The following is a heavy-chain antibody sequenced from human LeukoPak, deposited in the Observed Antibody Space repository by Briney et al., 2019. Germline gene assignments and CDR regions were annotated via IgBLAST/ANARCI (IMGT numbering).Heavy chain of an antibody. D-gene: IGHD2-15*01. V-gene: IGHV3-53*01. J-gene: IGHJ4*02. CDR1: GFTVSSSY. CDR2: IYSGGST. Sequence: GGSLRLSCAASGFTVSSSYMSWVRQAPGKGLEWVSVIYSGGSTYYADSVKGRFTISRDNSKNTLYLQMNSLRAEDTAVYYCYIVVVVAATLDYWGQGTLVTVSS. CDR3: YIVVVVAATLDY.